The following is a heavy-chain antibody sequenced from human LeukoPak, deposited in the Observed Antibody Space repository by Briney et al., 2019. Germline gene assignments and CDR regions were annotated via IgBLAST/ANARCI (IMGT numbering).Heavy chain of an antibody. CDR1: GYNFTTYL. CDR2: IYPGATAP. CDR3: ARRADFDL. J-gene: IGHJ2*01. Sequence: GEARNISCKGSGYNFTTYLIHGVRQLPVKGLECVRLIYPGATAPTSSPSFQGQLTISADNSISTAYLQSSSLKASDTAMYYCARRADFDLWGRGTLVTVSS. V-gene: IGHV5-51*01.